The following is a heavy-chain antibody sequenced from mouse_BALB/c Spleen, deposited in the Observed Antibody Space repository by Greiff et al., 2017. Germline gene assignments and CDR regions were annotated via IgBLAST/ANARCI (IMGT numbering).Heavy chain of an antibody. D-gene: IGHD2-14*01. J-gene: IGHJ2*01. CDR2: ISYSGST. V-gene: IGHV3-2*02. CDR1: GYSITSDYA. CDR3: AAYYRYYFDY. Sequence: EVQLQESGPGLVKPSQSLSLTCTVTGYSITSDYAWNWIRQFPGNKLEWMGYISYSGSTSYNPSLNSRISITRDTSKNQFFLQLNSVTTEDTATYYCAAYYRYYFDYWGQGTTLTVSS.